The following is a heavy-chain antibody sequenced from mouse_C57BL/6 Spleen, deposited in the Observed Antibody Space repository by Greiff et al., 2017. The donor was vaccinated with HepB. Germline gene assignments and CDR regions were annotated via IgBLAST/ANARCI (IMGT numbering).Heavy chain of an antibody. V-gene: IGHV1-50*01. Sequence: QVQLQQPGAELVKPGASVKLSCKASGYTFTSYWMQWVKQRPGQGLEWIGEIDPSDSYTNYNQKFKGKATLTVDTSSSTAYMQLSSLTSEDSAVYYCARRYHYYGSSYLLVFDVWGTGTTVTVSS. CDR1: GYTFTSYW. CDR3: ARRYHYYGSSYLLVFDV. CDR2: IDPSDSYT. J-gene: IGHJ1*03. D-gene: IGHD1-1*01.